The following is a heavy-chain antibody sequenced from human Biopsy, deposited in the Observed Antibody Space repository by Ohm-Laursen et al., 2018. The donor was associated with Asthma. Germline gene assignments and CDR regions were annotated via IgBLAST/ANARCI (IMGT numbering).Heavy chain of an antibody. CDR1: GFTFGDYW. CDR3: ARTFHFWSPYHAEHYQL. J-gene: IGHJ1*01. D-gene: IGHD3-3*02. V-gene: IGHV3-7*01. CDR2: MKHDGSEK. Sequence: SLRLSCSASGFTFGDYWMSWVRQVPGKGLEWAANMKHDGSEKNHVDSLKGRFTISRDNAKNSLYLQMNSLRAEDTAVYYCARTFHFWSPYHAEHYQLWGQGTLVTVSS.